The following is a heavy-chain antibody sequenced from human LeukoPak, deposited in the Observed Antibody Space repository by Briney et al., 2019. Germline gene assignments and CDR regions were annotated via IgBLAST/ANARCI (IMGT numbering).Heavy chain of an antibody. Sequence: GGSLRLSCAASAFTFSSYAMSWVRQAPGKGLEWVSLISVSGGSIYYADSVKGRFTISRDNSKNTLYLQMNSLRAEDTAVYYCAKSSPPPLRYWGQGTLVTVSS. V-gene: IGHV3-23*01. CDR3: AKSSPPPLRY. CDR1: AFTFSSYA. J-gene: IGHJ4*02. CDR2: ISVSGGSI.